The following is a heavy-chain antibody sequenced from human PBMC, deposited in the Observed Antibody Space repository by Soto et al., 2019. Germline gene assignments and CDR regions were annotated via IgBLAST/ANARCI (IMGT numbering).Heavy chain of an antibody. V-gene: IGHV4-59*01. Sequence: SETLSLTCTVSGGSMSRYFWSWIRQPPGKGLEWIGYIYYSGTTNYNPSLKSRVTTSLDTSKNQFSLKVVSLAAADTAFYYCARGRGGTYDAFDIWGPGTLVTVSS. J-gene: IGHJ3*02. CDR1: GGSMSRYF. D-gene: IGHD1-26*01. CDR3: ARGRGGTYDAFDI. CDR2: IYYSGTT.